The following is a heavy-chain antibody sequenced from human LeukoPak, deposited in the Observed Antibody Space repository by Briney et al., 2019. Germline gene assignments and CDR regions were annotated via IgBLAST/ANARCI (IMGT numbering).Heavy chain of an antibody. D-gene: IGHD3-16*01. CDR3: ARGTLRFFAR. CDR1: GITFSSHW. J-gene: IGHJ5*02. CDR2: IKQDGSEK. V-gene: IGHV3-7*04. Sequence: PGGSLRLSCEASGITFSSHWMSWVRQAPGKGLEWAANIKQDGSEKYYVDSVKGRFTISRDNAKNSLYLQMNSLRAEDTAVYYCARGTLRFFARWGQGTLVTVSS.